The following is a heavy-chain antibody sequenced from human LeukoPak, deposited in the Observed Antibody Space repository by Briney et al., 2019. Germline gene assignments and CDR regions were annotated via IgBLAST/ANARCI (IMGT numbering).Heavy chain of an antibody. CDR1: GFPFISYA. CDR2: ISGSGGST. CDR3: AKDLYRDYLDY. D-gene: IGHD1-1*01. Sequence: GGSLRLSFAASGFPFISYAMSWVRQAQGKGLGWVSAISGSGGSTYYADSVKGRFTISIDNSKNTLYLQMNSQRAEDTAVYYCAKDLYRDYLDYWGQGTLVTVSS. J-gene: IGHJ4*02. V-gene: IGHV3-23*01.